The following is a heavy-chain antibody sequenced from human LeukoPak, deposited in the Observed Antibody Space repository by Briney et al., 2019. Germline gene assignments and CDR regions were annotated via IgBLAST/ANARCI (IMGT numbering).Heavy chain of an antibody. V-gene: IGHV3-66*01. CDR2: IYSGGST. Sequence: GGSLRLSCAASGFTFSSYSMSWVRQAPGKGLEWVSVIYSGGSTYYADSVKGRFTISRDNSKNTLYLQMNSLRAEDTAVYYCARTTGYCSGGSCYSGGYYYYYGMDVWGQGTMVTVSS. J-gene: IGHJ6*02. CDR1: GFTFSSYS. CDR3: ARTTGYCSGGSCYSGGYYYYYGMDV. D-gene: IGHD2-15*01.